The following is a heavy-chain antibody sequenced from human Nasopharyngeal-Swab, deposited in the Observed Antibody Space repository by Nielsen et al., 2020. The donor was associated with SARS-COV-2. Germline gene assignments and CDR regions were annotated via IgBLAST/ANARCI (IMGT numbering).Heavy chain of an antibody. Sequence: SVKVSCKASGGTVSSYAIRWVRQAPGQGLEWMGRIIPILGRPNYAQKFQGRLTITADTSTTTAYMELSSLRSEDTAVYYCASPVELSTTWGQGTLVTVSS. D-gene: IGHD5-24*01. CDR2: IIPILGRP. V-gene: IGHV1-69*04. CDR1: GGTVSSYA. CDR3: ASPVELSTT. J-gene: IGHJ5*02.